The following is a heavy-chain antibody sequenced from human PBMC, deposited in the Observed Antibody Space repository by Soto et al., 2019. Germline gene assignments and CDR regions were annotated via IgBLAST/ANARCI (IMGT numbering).Heavy chain of an antibody. CDR2: IYYSGST. J-gene: IGHJ5*02. V-gene: IGHV4-30-4*01. Sequence: TLSLTCTVSGGSISSGDYYWSWIRQPPGKGLEWIGYIYYSGSTYYNPSLKSRVTISVDTSKNQFSLKLSSVTAADTAVYYCAREIHAYGDYAGWFDPWGQGTLVTVSS. D-gene: IGHD4-17*01. CDR1: GGSISSGDYY. CDR3: AREIHAYGDYAGWFDP.